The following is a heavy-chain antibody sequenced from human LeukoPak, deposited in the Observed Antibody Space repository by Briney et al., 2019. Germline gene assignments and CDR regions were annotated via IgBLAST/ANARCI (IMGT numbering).Heavy chain of an antibody. D-gene: IGHD3-10*01. CDR2: IYYSGST. V-gene: IGHV4-59*12. CDR1: GGSISSYY. Sequence: SETLSLTCTVSGGSISSYYWNWIRQPPGKGLEWIGYIYYSGSTNYNPSLKSRVTISVDTSKHQFSLKLSSVTAADTAVYHCARGERYDYYGSGSYYDLDYWGQGTLVTVSS. CDR3: ARGERYDYYGSGSYYDLDY. J-gene: IGHJ4*02.